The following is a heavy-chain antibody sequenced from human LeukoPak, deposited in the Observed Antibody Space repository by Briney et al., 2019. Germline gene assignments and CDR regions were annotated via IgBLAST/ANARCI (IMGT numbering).Heavy chain of an antibody. D-gene: IGHD3-10*01. CDR2: IYDGGET. CDR1: GSYISDGYF. CDR3: ARTPNRGGFDY. V-gene: IGHV4-38-2*02. Sequence: SETLSLTCTVSGSYISDGYFWGWLRHSPGKGLEWIGSIYDGGETYYNPSFKSRVTISVDTSDNQFSLKLNSVTAADTAVYYCARTPNRGGFDYWGQGTLVTVSS. J-gene: IGHJ4*02.